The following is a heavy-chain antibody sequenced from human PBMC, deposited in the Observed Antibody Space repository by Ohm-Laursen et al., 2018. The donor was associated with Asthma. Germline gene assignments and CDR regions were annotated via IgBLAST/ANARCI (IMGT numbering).Heavy chain of an antibody. J-gene: IGHJ3*01. D-gene: IGHD2-21*01. V-gene: IGHV3-33*07. CDR1: GFAFSRYG. CDR3: ARSNGRDCFDV. Sequence: SLRLSCSASGFAFSRYGMYWVRQAPGKGLQWVAVIWSDGSNEDYAESVKGRFTISRDNSGNTLYLQMNSLRAEDTAVYYCARSNGRDCFDVWGPGTMVTVSS. CDR2: IWSDGSNE.